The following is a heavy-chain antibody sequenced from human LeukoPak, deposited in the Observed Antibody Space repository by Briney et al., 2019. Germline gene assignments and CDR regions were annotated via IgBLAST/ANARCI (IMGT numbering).Heavy chain of an antibody. V-gene: IGHV3-30*02. D-gene: IGHD2-21*02. CDR2: IRYDGTDK. CDR1: GFTFSSYW. Sequence: PPGGSLRLSCAASGFTFSSYWMHWVRQAPGKGLEWVAFIRYDGTDKYYADSVKGRFTISRDNSKNTLYLQMNSLRNEDAAVYYCAKGDASWGQGTLVTVSS. CDR3: AKGDAS. J-gene: IGHJ5*02.